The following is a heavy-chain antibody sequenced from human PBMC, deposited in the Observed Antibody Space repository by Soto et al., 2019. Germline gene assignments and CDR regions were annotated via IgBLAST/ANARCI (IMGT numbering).Heavy chain of an antibody. CDR1: GGSINSGDYY. D-gene: IGHD3-3*01. CDR3: ARGVTIFGGGALDI. CDR2: IYYSGSS. Sequence: SETLSLTCTVSGGSINSGDYYWSWIRQPPGKGLEWIGSIYYSGSSYYNPPLKSRADMSVDTSKNQFSLKLNSVTAADTAVFYCARGVTIFGGGALDIWGQGTVVTISS. J-gene: IGHJ3*02. V-gene: IGHV4-30-4*01.